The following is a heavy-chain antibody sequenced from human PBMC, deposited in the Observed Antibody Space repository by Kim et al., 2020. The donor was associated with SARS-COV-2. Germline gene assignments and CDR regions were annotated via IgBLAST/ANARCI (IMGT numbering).Heavy chain of an antibody. Sequence: YADSVKCRFTVSRNNSKNTLYLQLTNLRAEDTAIYYCAKSSYYDSGSLDYWGQGTLVIVSS. CDR3: AKSSYYDSGSLDY. J-gene: IGHJ4*02. D-gene: IGHD3-10*01. V-gene: IGHV3-23*01.